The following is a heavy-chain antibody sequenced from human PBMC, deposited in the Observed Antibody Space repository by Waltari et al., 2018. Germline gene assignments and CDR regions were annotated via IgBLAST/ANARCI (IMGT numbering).Heavy chain of an antibody. CDR3: ARRLLSWFDP. CDR2: IYYSGST. CDR1: GGSILSSRYY. Sequence: LQLHESGPGLVTPSETLSLTCTVSGGSILSSRYYWGWIRQPPGKGLEWIGSIYYSGSTYYNPSLKSRVTISVDTSKNQFSLKRSSVTAADTAVYYCARRLLSWFDPWGQGTLVTVSS. V-gene: IGHV4-39*01. D-gene: IGHD3-10*01. J-gene: IGHJ5*02.